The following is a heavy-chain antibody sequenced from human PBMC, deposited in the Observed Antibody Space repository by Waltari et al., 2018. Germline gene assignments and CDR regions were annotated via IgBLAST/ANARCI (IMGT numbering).Heavy chain of an antibody. D-gene: IGHD1-1*01. CDR2: MTPRNGDT. V-gene: IGHV1-8*01. CDR3: AREGSTWNDLDS. Sequence: QVQLVQSGAEVKKPGASVKVSCKASGYTVTDFDFNWVRQANGQGLEWMGWMTPRNGDTGYVEEFRGRVTMTSDTSINTAYLELSDLTSEDTAVYYCAREGSTWNDLDSWGQGTLVTVSA. J-gene: IGHJ4*02. CDR1: GYTVTDFD.